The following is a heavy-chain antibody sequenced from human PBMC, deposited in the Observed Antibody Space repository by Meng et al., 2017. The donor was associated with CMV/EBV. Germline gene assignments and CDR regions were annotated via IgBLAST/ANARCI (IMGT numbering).Heavy chain of an antibody. CDR1: YS. CDR2: SYSGGSST. D-gene: IGHD3-22*01. J-gene: IGHJ4*02. CDR3: AKARVGIRGYYYDSSGYLVDY. V-gene: IGHV3-23*03. Sequence: YSMSWFRQAPGKGMEWVSVSYSGGSSTYYADSVKGRFTISRDNSKNTLYLQMNSLRAEDTAVYYCAKARVGIRGYYYDSSGYLVDYWGQGTLVTVSS.